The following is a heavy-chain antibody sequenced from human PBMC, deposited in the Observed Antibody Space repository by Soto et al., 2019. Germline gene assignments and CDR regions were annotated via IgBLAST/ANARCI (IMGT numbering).Heavy chain of an antibody. CDR1: GFTFSDYY. V-gene: IGHV3-11*01. Sequence: GGSLRLSCAASGFTFSDYYMSWIRQAPGKXLEWVSYISSSGSTIYYADSVKGRFTISRDNAKNSLYLQMNSLRAEDTAVYYCARDQEYYYDSSGYPTADYWGQGTLVTVSS. CDR2: ISSSGSTI. J-gene: IGHJ4*02. CDR3: ARDQEYYYDSSGYPTADY. D-gene: IGHD3-22*01.